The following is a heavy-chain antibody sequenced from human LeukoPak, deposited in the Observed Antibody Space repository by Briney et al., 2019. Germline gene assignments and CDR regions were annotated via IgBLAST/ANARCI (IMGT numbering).Heavy chain of an antibody. CDR2: ISGSGGST. CDR3: AKDIYGGNSPYYFDY. J-gene: IGHJ4*02. D-gene: IGHD4-23*01. Sequence: GGSLRLSCAASGFTFSSYAMSWVRQAPGKGLEWVSAISGSGGSTYYADSVKGRFTISRDNSKNTLYLQMNSLRAEDTAVYYCAKDIYGGNSPYYFDYWGQGTLVTVSS. V-gene: IGHV3-23*01. CDR1: GFTFSSYA.